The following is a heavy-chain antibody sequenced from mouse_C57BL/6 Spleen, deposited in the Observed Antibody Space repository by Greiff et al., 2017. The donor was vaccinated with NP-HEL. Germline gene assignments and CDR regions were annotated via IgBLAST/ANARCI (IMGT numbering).Heavy chain of an antibody. CDR2: IRSKSNNYAT. CDR1: GFSFNTYA. Sequence: EVHLVESGGGLVQPKGSLKLSCAASGFSFNTYAMNWVRQAPGKGLEWVARIRSKSNNYATYYADSVKDRFTISRDDSESMLYLQMNNLKTEDTAMYYCVGGSSTWFAYWGQGTLVTVSA. V-gene: IGHV10-1*01. CDR3: VGGSSTWFAY. D-gene: IGHD1-1*01. J-gene: IGHJ3*01.